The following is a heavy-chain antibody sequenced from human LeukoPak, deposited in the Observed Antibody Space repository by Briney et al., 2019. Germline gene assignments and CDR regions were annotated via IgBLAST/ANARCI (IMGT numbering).Heavy chain of an antibody. CDR2: LSGDTGDT. Sequence: ASVTLSCKTSGYIVSDYYMHWVRQAPGQGLEWMGWLSGDTGDTDSPQKFKGRVTMTRDTATNTAYMQLSRLTYDDTAIYFCARVRDNACDYWGQGTLVTVSS. D-gene: IGHD1-1*01. V-gene: IGHV1-2*02. CDR3: ARVRDNACDY. J-gene: IGHJ4*02. CDR1: GYIVSDYY.